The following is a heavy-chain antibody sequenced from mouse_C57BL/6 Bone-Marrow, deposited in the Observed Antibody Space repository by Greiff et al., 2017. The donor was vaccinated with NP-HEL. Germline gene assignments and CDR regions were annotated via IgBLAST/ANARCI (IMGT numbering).Heavy chain of an antibody. CDR3: ARYYTLYYYAMDY. V-gene: IGHV5-15*01. D-gene: IGHD2-12*01. J-gene: IGHJ4*01. Sequence: EVQGVESGGGLVQPGGSLKLSCAASGFTFSDYGMAWVRQAPRQGPEWVAFISNLAYSIYYADTVTGRFTFSRENAKNTMYLEMSSLRSEDTAMYYCARYYTLYYYAMDYWGQGTSVTVSS. CDR1: GFTFSDYG. CDR2: ISNLAYSI.